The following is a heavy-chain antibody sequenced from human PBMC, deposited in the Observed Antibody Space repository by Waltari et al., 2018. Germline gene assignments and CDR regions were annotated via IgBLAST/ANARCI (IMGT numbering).Heavy chain of an antibody. V-gene: IGHV3-74*01. CDR2: ISGDGRIT. D-gene: IGHD3-16*02. Sequence: EVQLVESGGGLVQPGGSLRLSCAASVFTFSTYWMHWVRQVPGKGLVWVSRISGDGRITHYADSVKGRFTISRDNAENTLYLQMNSLTVEDTAVYYCARNYRDYWGQGTLVTVSS. CDR3: ARNYRDY. CDR1: VFTFSTYW. J-gene: IGHJ4*02.